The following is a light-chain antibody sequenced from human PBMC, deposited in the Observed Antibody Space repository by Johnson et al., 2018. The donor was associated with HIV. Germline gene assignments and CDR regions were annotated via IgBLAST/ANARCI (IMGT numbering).Light chain of an antibody. J-gene: IGLJ1*01. CDR1: SFNIGNNY. CDR2: ENN. CDR3: GTWDSSLSAYV. V-gene: IGLV1-51*02. Sequence: QSVLTQPPSVSAAPGQKVTISCSGSSFNIGNNYVSWYQQLPGTARKLLIYENNKRPSGIPDRFSGSKSGTSATLGITGLQTGDEADYYCGTWDSSLSAYVFGTGTKVTVL.